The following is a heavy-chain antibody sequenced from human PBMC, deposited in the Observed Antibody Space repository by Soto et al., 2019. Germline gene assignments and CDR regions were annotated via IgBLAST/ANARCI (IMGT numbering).Heavy chain of an antibody. V-gene: IGHV6-1*01. D-gene: IGHD3-22*01. J-gene: IGHJ6*02. CDR1: GDSVSRNSAA. CDR2: RYYRSKWYN. Sequence: SQSLSRTFSISGDSVSRNSAAWNWIRQSPSRGLEWLGRRYYRSKWYNDYAVSVKSRITINPDTSKNQFSLQLNSVTPEDTAVYYCARGPLRYYYDSSRYYYVRGDYGLDVWGQGTTVT. CDR3: ARGPLRYYYDSSRYYYVRGDYGLDV.